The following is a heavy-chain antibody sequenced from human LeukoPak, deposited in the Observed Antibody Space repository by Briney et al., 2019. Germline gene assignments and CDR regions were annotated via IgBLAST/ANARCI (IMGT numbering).Heavy chain of an antibody. Sequence: GGSLRLSCAASGFTFSNAWMSWVRQAPGMGLEWVGRIKSKTDGGTTDYAAPVKGRFTISRDDSKNTLYLQMNSLKTEDTAVYYCTTGGQVGATPFDYWGQGTLVTVSS. CDR2: IKSKTDGGTT. J-gene: IGHJ4*02. CDR1: GFTFSNAW. CDR3: TTGGQVGATPFDY. D-gene: IGHD1-26*01. V-gene: IGHV3-15*01.